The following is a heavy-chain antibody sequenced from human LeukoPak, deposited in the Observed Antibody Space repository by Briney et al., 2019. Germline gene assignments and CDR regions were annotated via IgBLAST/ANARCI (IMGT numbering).Heavy chain of an antibody. CDR1: GLTYSGYG. V-gene: IGHV3-48*01. CDR3: VRDREKKRWEALEMRDNWFDP. J-gene: IGHJ5*02. D-gene: IGHD1-26*01. Sequence: PGGSLRLSCAASGLTYSGYGMNWVRQAPGKGLEWVSYISSSSSTIYYADSVKGRFTISRDNAKNSLYLQMNSLRADDTAVYYCVRDREKKRWEALEMRDNWFDPWGQGTLVTVSS. CDR2: ISSSSSTI.